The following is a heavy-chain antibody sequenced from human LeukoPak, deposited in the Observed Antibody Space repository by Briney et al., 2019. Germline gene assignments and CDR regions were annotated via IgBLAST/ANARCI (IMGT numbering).Heavy chain of an antibody. CDR2: IYYSGRA. J-gene: IGHJ4*02. CDR3: AREWGGSSGNFDY. V-gene: IGHV4-59*01. CDR1: GGSIRGYY. D-gene: IGHD6-19*01. Sequence: PSETLSLTCTVSGGSIRGYYWSWIRQPPGKGLEWIGYIYYSGRANYNPSLKSRVTISVDTSKNQFSLKLSSVTAADTAVYYCAREWGGSSGNFDYWGQGTLVTVSS.